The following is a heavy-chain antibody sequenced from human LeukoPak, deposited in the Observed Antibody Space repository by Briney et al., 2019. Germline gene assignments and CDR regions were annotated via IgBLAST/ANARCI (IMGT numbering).Heavy chain of an antibody. Sequence: SVKVSCKASGYTFSSYAISWVRQAPGQGLEWMGGIIPIFGTANYAQKFQGRVTITADESTSTAYMELSSLRSEDTAVYYCARYTGATGYYYYYMDVWGKGTTVTVSS. CDR2: IIPIFGTA. J-gene: IGHJ6*03. CDR3: ARYTGATGYYYYYMDV. CDR1: GYTFSSYA. V-gene: IGHV1-69*13. D-gene: IGHD1-26*01.